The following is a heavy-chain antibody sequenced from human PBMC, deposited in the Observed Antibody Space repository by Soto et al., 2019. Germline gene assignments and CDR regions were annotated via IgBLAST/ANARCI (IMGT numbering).Heavy chain of an antibody. CDR1: GGSFSGYY. D-gene: IGHD3-3*01. V-gene: IGHV4-34*01. J-gene: IGHJ6*02. CDR3: AREPLGLYDFWSGYYGPARGMDV. CDR2: INHSGST. Sequence: SETLSLTCAVYGGSFSGYYWSWIRQPPGKGLEWIGEINHSGSTNYNPSLKSRVTISVDTSKNQFSLKLSSVTAADTAVYYCAREPLGLYDFWSGYYGPARGMDVWGQGTTVTVSS.